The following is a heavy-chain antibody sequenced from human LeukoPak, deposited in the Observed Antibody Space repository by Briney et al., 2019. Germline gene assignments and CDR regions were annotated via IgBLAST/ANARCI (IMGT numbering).Heavy chain of an antibody. CDR3: ASTGGSIPFDY. CDR1: GFTVSSNY. Sequence: PGGSLRLSCAASGFTVSSNYMSWVRQAPGKGLEWVSVIYSGGSTYYADSVKGRFTISRDNSKNTLYLQMNSLGAEDTAVYYCASTGGSIPFDYWGQGTLVTVSS. V-gene: IGHV3-53*01. J-gene: IGHJ4*02. D-gene: IGHD2-15*01. CDR2: IYSGGST.